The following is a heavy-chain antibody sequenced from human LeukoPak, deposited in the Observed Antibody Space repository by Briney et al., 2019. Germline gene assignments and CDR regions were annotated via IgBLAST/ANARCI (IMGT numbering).Heavy chain of an antibody. Sequence: SETPSLTCTVSGGSISSGDYYWSWIRQPPGKGLEWIGYIYYSGSTYYNPSLKSRVTISVDTSKNQFSLKLSSVTAADTAVYYCARALTLGYCSSTSCYYDAFDIWGQGTMVTVSS. V-gene: IGHV4-30-4*01. D-gene: IGHD2-2*01. CDR1: GGSISSGDYY. CDR3: ARALTLGYCSSTSCYYDAFDI. CDR2: IYYSGST. J-gene: IGHJ3*02.